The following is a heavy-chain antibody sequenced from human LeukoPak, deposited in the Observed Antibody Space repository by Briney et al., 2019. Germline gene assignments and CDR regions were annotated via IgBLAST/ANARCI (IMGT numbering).Heavy chain of an antibody. CDR2: IYRGGST. CDR3: AKDGTYCSSTSCYTDY. CDR1: GFTVSGNY. D-gene: IGHD2-2*02. V-gene: IGHV3-66*01. Sequence: GGSLRLSCAASGFTVSGNYMSWVRQAPGKGLEWVSVIYRGGSTYYADSVKGRFTISRDNSKNTLYLQMNSLRAEDTAVYYCAKDGTYCSSTSCYTDYWGQGTLVTVSS. J-gene: IGHJ4*02.